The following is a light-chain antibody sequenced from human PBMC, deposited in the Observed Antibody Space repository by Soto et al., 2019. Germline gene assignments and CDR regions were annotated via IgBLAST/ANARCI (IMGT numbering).Light chain of an antibody. J-gene: IGKJ2*01. CDR3: QQYGSSPPYS. V-gene: IGKV3-20*01. Sequence: EIVLTQSPGTLSLSPGERATLSCRASQSVSSHYLAWYQQKPGQAPRLLIYGASSRATGIPDRFSGSGSGPDFTLTISRLEPEDFAVYYCQQYGSSPPYSFGQGTDLEIK. CDR2: GAS. CDR1: QSVSSHY.